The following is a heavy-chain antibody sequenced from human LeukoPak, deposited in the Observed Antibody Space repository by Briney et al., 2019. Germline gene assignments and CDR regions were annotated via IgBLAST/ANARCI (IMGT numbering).Heavy chain of an antibody. Sequence: PSETLSLTCTVSGGSISSSSYYWGWIRQPPGKGLEWIGSIYYSGSTYYNPSLKSRVTISVDTSKNQFSLKLSSVTAADTAVYYCARHQWQWLEESNYYYGMDVWGQGTTVTVSS. V-gene: IGHV4-39*01. CDR2: IYYSGST. D-gene: IGHD6-19*01. CDR1: GGSISSSSYY. CDR3: ARHQWQWLEESNYYYGMDV. J-gene: IGHJ6*02.